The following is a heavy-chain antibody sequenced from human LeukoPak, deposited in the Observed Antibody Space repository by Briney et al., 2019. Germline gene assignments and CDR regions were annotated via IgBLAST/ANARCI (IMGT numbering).Heavy chain of an antibody. CDR2: IKQDGSEK. V-gene: IGHV3-7*04. CDR3: ARAWSYSTGWYNY. D-gene: IGHD6-19*01. Sequence: GRSLRLSCAASGFSFSTYLMSWVRQAPGKGLDWVANIKQDGSEKYYVDSVKGRFTISRDNAKNSLYLQMNSLRVEDTAVYYCARAWSYSTGWYNYWGQGTLVTVSS. CDR1: GFSFSTYL. J-gene: IGHJ4*02.